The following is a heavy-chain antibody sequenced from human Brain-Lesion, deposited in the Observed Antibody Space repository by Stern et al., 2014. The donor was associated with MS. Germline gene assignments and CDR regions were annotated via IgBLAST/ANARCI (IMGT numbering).Heavy chain of an antibody. D-gene: IGHD3-22*01. CDR1: GFTFDDFA. V-gene: IGHV3-9*01. Sequence: EVQLVESGGGLVQPGRSLRLSCAASGFTFDDFAMHWVRQAPGKGLEWVSGINWNSGSLAYAVSVKGRFSISRDSAKNSLFLQMNSLRPEDTALYYCTKDSGYFSGLFDSWGQGTLVTVSS. CDR3: TKDSGYFSGLFDS. J-gene: IGHJ4*02. CDR2: INWNSGSL.